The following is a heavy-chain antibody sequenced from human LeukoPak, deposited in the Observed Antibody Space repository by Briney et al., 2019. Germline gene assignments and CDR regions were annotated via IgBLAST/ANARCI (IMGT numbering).Heavy chain of an antibody. V-gene: IGHV3-11*01. J-gene: IGHJ4*02. D-gene: IGHD1-1*01. CDR2: ISGSGSII. CDR1: GVIFSDYH. Sequence: GGSLRLSCAASGVIFSDYHMTWIRQAPGKGLEWVSYISGSGSIIYYADSVKGRFTISRDNAKNSLYLQMNSLRAEDTAVYYCARGTTGTTGTYWGQGTLVTVSS. CDR3: ARGTTGTTGTY.